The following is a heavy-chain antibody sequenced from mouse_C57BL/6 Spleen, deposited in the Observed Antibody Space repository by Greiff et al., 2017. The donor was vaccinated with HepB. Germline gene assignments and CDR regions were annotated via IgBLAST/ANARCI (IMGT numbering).Heavy chain of an antibody. CDR3: AREGLRRGAWFAY. V-gene: IGHV5-4*01. CDR1: GFTFSSYA. D-gene: IGHD2-4*01. Sequence: EVQVVESGGGLVKPGGSLKLSCAASGFTFSSYAMSWVRQTPEKRLEWVATISDGGSYTYYPDNVKGRFTISRDNAKNNLYLQMSHLKSEDTAMYYCAREGLRRGAWFAYWGQGTLVTVSA. J-gene: IGHJ3*01. CDR2: ISDGGSYT.